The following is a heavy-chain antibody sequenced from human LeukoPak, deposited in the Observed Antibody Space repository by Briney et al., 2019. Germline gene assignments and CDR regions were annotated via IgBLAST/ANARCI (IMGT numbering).Heavy chain of an antibody. V-gene: IGHV3-33*01. J-gene: IGHJ4*02. D-gene: IGHD5-24*01. CDR2: IWYDGSNK. CDR1: GFTFSSYG. Sequence: GGSLRLSCAASGFTFSSYGMHWVRQAPGKGLEWVAVIWYDGSNKYYADSVKGRFTISRDNSKNTLYLQVNSLRAEDTAVYYCARESRGLFDYWGQGTLVTVSS. CDR3: ARESRGLFDY.